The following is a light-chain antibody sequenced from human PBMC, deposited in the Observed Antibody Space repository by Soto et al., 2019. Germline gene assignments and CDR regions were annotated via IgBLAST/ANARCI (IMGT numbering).Light chain of an antibody. CDR3: QQYNNWPPFT. V-gene: IGKV3-15*01. Sequence: EIVLTQSPATLSVSPGERATLSCRASQSITRNLAWYQQKPGQPPRLLVYDASTRATDIPGRFTGSESGTEFTLTISSVQSEDFALYCCQQYNNWPPFTFGPGTKVDIK. CDR2: DAS. J-gene: IGKJ3*01. CDR1: QSITRN.